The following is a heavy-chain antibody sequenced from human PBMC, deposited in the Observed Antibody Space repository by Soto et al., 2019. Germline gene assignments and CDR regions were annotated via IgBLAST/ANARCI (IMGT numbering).Heavy chain of an antibody. V-gene: IGHV3-23*01. D-gene: IGHD5-18*01. CDR1: GFTFSSYA. Sequence: VGSLRLSCAASGFTFSSYAMSWVRQAPGKGLEWVSAISGSGGSTYYADSVKGRFTISRDNSKNTLYLQMNSLRAEDTAVYYCAKTSGSGSSYGYEFDYWGQGTLVTVSS. CDR2: ISGSGGST. J-gene: IGHJ4*02. CDR3: AKTSGSGSSYGYEFDY.